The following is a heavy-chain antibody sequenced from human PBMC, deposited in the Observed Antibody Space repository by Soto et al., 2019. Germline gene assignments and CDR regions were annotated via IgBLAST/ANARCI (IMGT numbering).Heavy chain of an antibody. CDR1: GFTFSSFS. V-gene: IGHV3-64D*06. CDR2: MSSDGGRI. D-gene: IGHD3-16*01. CDR3: ARDLGGPDY. Sequence: GGSLRLSCSASGFTFSSFSMHWVRQSPGKGLEYVSHMSSDGGRIYYADSVKGRFTISRDNSKNMLYLQMSSLRPDDSAVYYCARDLGGPDYWGRGTLVTVSS. J-gene: IGHJ4*02.